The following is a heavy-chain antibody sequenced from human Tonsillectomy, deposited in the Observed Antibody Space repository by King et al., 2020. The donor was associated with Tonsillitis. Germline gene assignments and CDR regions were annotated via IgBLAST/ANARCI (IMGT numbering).Heavy chain of an antibody. CDR2: ISYDGSNK. J-gene: IGHJ4*02. CDR3: AKDWLDSSGWDYFDY. V-gene: IGHV3-30*18. CDR1: GFTFSSYG. Sequence: VQLVESGGGVVQPGRSLRLSCAASGFTFSSYGMHWVRQAPGKGLEWVAVISYDGSNKYYEDSVKGRFTTSRDNSKNTLYLQMNSLRADDTAVYYCAKDWLDSSGWDYFDYWGQGTLVTVSS. D-gene: IGHD6-19*01.